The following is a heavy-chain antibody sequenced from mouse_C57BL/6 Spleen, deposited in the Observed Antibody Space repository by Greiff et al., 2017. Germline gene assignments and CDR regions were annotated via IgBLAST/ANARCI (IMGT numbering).Heavy chain of an antibody. D-gene: IGHD6-1*01. V-gene: IGHV1-42*01. CDR2: INPSTGGT. CDR3: ARSSYAMDD. CDR1: GYSFTGYY. Sequence: VQLQQSGPELVQPGASVKISCKASGYSFTGYYMNWVKQSPEKSLEWIGEINPSTGGTTYNQKFKAKATLTVDKSSSTAYMQLKSLTSEDSAVYYFARSSYAMDDWGKGTSVTVSS. J-gene: IGHJ4*01.